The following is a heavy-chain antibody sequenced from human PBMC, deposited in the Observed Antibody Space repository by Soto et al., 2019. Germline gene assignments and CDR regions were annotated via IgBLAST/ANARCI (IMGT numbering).Heavy chain of an antibody. J-gene: IGHJ4*02. CDR3: ARGPDLGWD. Sequence: QVQLQESGPGLVKPSGTLSLTCAVSGGSISSSHWWSWVRQPPGKGLEWIGEIYHSGTTNYNPSPKXRXNXAIDKSKNQISLILSSVTAADTAVYYCARGPDLGWDWGQGTLVTVSS. V-gene: IGHV4-4*02. CDR1: GGSISSSHW. D-gene: IGHD2-21*01. CDR2: IYHSGTT.